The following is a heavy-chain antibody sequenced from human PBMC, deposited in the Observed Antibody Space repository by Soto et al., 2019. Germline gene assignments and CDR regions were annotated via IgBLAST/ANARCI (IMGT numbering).Heavy chain of an antibody. D-gene: IGHD3-3*01. J-gene: IGHJ5*02. V-gene: IGHV4-39*01. Sequence: SETLSLTCTVSGGSVSSSSYYWGWIRQPPGKGLDWIGSIYYSGSTYYNPSLKSRVTISVDTSKNQFSLKLSSVTAADTAVYYCARIIWSGYYRWFDPWGQGTLVTVSS. CDR1: GGSVSSSSYY. CDR2: IYYSGST. CDR3: ARIIWSGYYRWFDP.